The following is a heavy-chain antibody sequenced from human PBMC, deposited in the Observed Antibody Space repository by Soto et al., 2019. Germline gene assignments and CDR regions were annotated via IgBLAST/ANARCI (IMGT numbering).Heavy chain of an antibody. Sequence: QVQLQESGPGLVKPSGTLSLTCAVSGGSISTSNWWSWVRQPPGMGLEWIGEVYRTGSTNYNPSLESRVTVSIDKSKNQFSLKLTSVTAADTAVYYCARARATIAAAAIFDCWGQGTLVTVSS. D-gene: IGHD6-13*01. J-gene: IGHJ4*02. CDR1: GGSISTSNW. V-gene: IGHV4-4*02. CDR3: ARARATIAAAAIFDC. CDR2: VYRTGST.